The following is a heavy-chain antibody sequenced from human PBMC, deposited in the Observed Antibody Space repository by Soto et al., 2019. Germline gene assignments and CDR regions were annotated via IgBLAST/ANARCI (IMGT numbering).Heavy chain of an antibody. CDR2: IYYSGSA. D-gene: IGHD3-9*01. CDR3: ARGRGVGRYDILTGYYTLYYYYGMDV. Sequence: SETLSLTCTVSGGSIRSGGYYWGWVRQHPGKGLEWIGYIYYSGSAYYSPSLKSRITLSVDTSKNQFSLELSSVTAADTAVYYCARGRGVGRYDILTGYYTLYYYYGMDVWGQGTTVT. CDR1: GGSIRSGGYY. J-gene: IGHJ6*02. V-gene: IGHV4-31*03.